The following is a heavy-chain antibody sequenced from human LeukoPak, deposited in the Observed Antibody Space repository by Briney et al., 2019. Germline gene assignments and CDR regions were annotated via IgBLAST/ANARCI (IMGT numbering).Heavy chain of an antibody. D-gene: IGHD3-10*01. CDR2: MYYSGNT. CDR3: ARQKGYYGSGSYYYFDY. Sequence: SETLPLTCIVSGDSISSSIHYWGWVRQPPGQGLEWIGSMYYSGNTYYNPSLKSRVTMSVDTSKSQFSLKLNSLTAADTAVYYCARQKGYYGSGSYYYFDYWGQGTLVTVSP. J-gene: IGHJ4*02. CDR1: GDSISSSIHY. V-gene: IGHV4-39*01.